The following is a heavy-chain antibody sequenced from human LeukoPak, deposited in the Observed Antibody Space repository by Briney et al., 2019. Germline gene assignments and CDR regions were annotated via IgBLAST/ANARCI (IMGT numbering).Heavy chain of an antibody. V-gene: IGHV3-21*01. D-gene: IGHD2-2*01. J-gene: IGHJ3*02. CDR2: ISSSSSYI. CDR1: GFTFSSYS. CDR3: ARERYCTSTSCYPPDAFDI. Sequence: GGSLRLSCAASGFTFSSYSMNWVRQAPGKGLEWVSSISSSSSYIYYADSVKGRFTISRDNAKNSLYLQMNSLRAEDTAVYYCARERYCTSTSCYPPDAFDIWGQGTMVTVSS.